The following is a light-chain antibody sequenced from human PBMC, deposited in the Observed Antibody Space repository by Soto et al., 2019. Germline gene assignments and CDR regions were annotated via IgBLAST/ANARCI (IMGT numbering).Light chain of an antibody. CDR3: SSYTSSSHVV. Sequence: QSALTQPASVSGSPGQSITISCTGTSSDIGGYNYVSWYQQQPGKAPKLMIYDVDDRPSGVSNRFSGSKSGNTASLTISGLQAEDEADYYCSSYTSSSHVVFGGGTKLTVL. CDR1: SSDIGGYNY. V-gene: IGLV2-14*03. J-gene: IGLJ2*01. CDR2: DVD.